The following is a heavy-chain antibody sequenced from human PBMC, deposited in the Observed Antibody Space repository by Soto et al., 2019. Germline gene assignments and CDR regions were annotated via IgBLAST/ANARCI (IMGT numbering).Heavy chain of an antibody. CDR2: ISSSSSYI. Sequence: EVQLVESGGGLVKPGGSLRLSCAASGFTFSSYSMNWVRQAPGKGLEWVSSISSSSSYIYYADSVKGRFTISRDNAKNSLYLQMNSLRAEDTAVYYCAGDLGYCSSTSCYYNWFDPWGQGTLVTVS. CDR3: AGDLGYCSSTSCYYNWFDP. J-gene: IGHJ5*02. D-gene: IGHD2-2*01. CDR1: GFTFSSYS. V-gene: IGHV3-21*01.